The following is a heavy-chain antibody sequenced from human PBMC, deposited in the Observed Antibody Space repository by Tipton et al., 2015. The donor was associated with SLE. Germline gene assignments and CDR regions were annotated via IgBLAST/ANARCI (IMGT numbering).Heavy chain of an antibody. D-gene: IGHD4-17*01. V-gene: IGHV4-39*06. CDR2: IYYSGNT. CDR1: GGSISRSSYY. Sequence: TPSLTCTVSGGSISRSSYYWGWIRQPPGKGLEWIGSIYYSGNTYYNPSPKSRVTISVDTSKNQFALKLSSVTAADTAVYYCASSYGDFSWFDPWGQGTLVTVSS. J-gene: IGHJ5*02. CDR3: ASSYGDFSWFDP.